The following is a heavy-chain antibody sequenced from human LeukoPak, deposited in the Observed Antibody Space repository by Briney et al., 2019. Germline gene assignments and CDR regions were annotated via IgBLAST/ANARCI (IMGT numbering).Heavy chain of an antibody. Sequence: GGSLRLSCTASGFAFGSYAMAWVRQAPGRGLEGVAAIGSDYDRVHEDSVKGRFTISRDNSKSTLYLQMDNLRPEDTAVYFCAKSAGVATIYFDCWGQGALVTVSS. D-gene: IGHD5-12*01. CDR1: GFAFGSYA. CDR2: IGSDYDR. CDR3: AKSAGVATIYFDC. J-gene: IGHJ4*02. V-gene: IGHV3-23*01.